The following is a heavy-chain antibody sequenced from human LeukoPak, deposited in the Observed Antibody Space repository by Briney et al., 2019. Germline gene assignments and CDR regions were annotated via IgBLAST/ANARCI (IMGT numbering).Heavy chain of an antibody. CDR3: ASGGVVPAAVHPNQDAFDI. V-gene: IGHV1-8*01. Sequence: GASVKVSCKASGYTFTSYDINWVRQATGQGLEWMGWMNPNSGNTGYAQKFQGRVTMTRNTSISTAYMELSRLRSDDTAVYYCASGGVVPAAVHPNQDAFDIWGQGTMVTVSS. J-gene: IGHJ3*02. CDR1: GYTFTSYD. D-gene: IGHD2-2*01. CDR2: MNPNSGNT.